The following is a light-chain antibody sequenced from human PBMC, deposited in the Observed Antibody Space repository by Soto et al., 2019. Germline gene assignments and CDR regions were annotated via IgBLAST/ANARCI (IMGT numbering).Light chain of an antibody. V-gene: IGKV1-5*01. Sequence: IQMTQSPSTLSASVGDRVTITCRASQSISRWVAWYQQKPGKAPKLLIYDASSLESGVPARFSGSGSGTEFTLTIRSLQPDDFATYYCQQYDSYWTFGQRTKVDIK. J-gene: IGKJ1*01. CDR3: QQYDSYWT. CDR1: QSISRW. CDR2: DAS.